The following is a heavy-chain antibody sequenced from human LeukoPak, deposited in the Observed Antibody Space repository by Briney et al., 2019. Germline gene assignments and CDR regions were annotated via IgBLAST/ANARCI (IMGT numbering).Heavy chain of an antibody. CDR1: GSTFTAYF. CDR2: IDPNSGEK. V-gene: IGHV1-2*02. J-gene: IGHJ6*02. Sequence: APVKVSCKASGSTFTAYFVHWVRQAPGQGLEWMGCIDPNSGEKNFAQKFQGRVTMTSDTSISTAYMELSRLRFDDTAVYYCAEDRGEKMDVWGQGTTVIVSS. CDR3: AEDRGEKMDV. D-gene: IGHD3-10*01.